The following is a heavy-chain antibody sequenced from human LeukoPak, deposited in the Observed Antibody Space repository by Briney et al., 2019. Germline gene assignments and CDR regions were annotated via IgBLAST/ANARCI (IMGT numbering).Heavy chain of an antibody. Sequence: GGSLRLSCTASGFTFSTYWMTWVRQAPGKGLEWVANIKTDGTEEYYADSVKGRFTISRDNAKNSLYLHMKSLRVDDTAVYYCARRLVGGTDYFDHWGQGTLVTVSS. CDR3: ARRLVGGTDYFDH. D-gene: IGHD1-26*01. J-gene: IGHJ4*02. CDR1: GFTFSTYW. V-gene: IGHV3-7*01. CDR2: IKTDGTEE.